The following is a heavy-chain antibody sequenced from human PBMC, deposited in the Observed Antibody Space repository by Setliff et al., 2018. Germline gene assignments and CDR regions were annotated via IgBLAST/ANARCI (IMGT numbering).Heavy chain of an antibody. D-gene: IGHD2-15*01. CDR2: IYHRGST. CDR3: ARDLVYCSGGSCYGLPDY. J-gene: IGHJ4*02. Sequence: SETLSLTCAVSGYSISSSYYWGWIRQPPGKGLEWIGSIYHRGSTFYNPSLKSRVTISVDTSKNQFSLKLSTVTAADTAVYYCARDLVYCSGGSCYGLPDYWGQGTLVTVSS. CDR1: GYSISSSYY. V-gene: IGHV4-38-2*02.